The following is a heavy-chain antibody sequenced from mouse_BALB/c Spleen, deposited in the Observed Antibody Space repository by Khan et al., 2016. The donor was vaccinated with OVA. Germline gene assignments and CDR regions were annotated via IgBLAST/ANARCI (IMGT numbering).Heavy chain of an antibody. Sequence: VQLKESGPGLVAPSQSLSITCTISGFSLTNYGVHWVRQPPGKGLEWLVVIWSDGSTTYNSALKSRLTISKDNSKSQVFLKMNSLQTDDTAMYFCARQPYNMMDYWGQGTSVTVSS. CDR2: IWSDGST. CDR1: GFSLTNYG. D-gene: IGHD2-12*01. V-gene: IGHV2-6-1*01. J-gene: IGHJ4*01. CDR3: ARQPYNMMDY.